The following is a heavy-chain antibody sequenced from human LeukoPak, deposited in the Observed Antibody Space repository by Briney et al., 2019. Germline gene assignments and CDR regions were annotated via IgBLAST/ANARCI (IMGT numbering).Heavy chain of an antibody. CDR3: AISSSGSYEWIWFDP. Sequence: GESLKISCKSSGYSFTSYWIAWVRQMPGKGLEWMGIIYPGDSDTRYSPSFQGQVTISADKSISTAYLQWSSLKASDTAMYYCAISSSGSYEWIWFDPWGQGTLVTVSS. V-gene: IGHV5-51*01. D-gene: IGHD1-26*01. J-gene: IGHJ5*02. CDR1: GYSFTSYW. CDR2: IYPGDSDT.